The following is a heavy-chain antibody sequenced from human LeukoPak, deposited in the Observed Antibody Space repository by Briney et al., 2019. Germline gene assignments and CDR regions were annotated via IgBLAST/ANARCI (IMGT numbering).Heavy chain of an antibody. D-gene: IGHD3-16*01. CDR3: ARDRKVTRFGAGYYYMDV. Sequence: PGGSLRLSCAASGFTVSSNYMSWVRQAPGKGLEWVSVIYSGGSTYYADSVKGRFTISRDNSKNTLYLQMNSLRAEDTAVYYCARDRKVTRFGAGYYYMDVWGKGTTVTVSS. CDR2: IYSGGST. V-gene: IGHV3-53*05. J-gene: IGHJ6*03. CDR1: GFTVSSNY.